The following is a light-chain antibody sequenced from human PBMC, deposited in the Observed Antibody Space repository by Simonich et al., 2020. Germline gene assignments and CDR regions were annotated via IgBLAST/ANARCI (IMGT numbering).Light chain of an antibody. CDR1: QSISSW. CDR2: KAS. J-gene: IGKJ1*01. CDR3: QQYNSYWT. Sequence: DIQMTQSPSTLSASVGDRVTITCRASQSISSWLDWYQQKPWKAPKLLSYKASSLESGVPSRFSGSGSGTEFTLPISSRQPDDFATYYCQQYNSYWTFGQGTKVEIK. V-gene: IGKV1-5*03.